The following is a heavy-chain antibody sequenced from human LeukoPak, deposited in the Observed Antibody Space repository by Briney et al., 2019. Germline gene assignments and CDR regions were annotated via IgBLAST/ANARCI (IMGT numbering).Heavy chain of an antibody. CDR3: AKGKSGWYDAFDI. CDR1: GFTFSSYA. CDR2: ISGSGGST. Sequence: GGSLRLSCAASGFTFSSYAMSWVRQAPGKGLEWVSAISGSGGSTYYADSVKGRFTISRDNSKNTLYLQMNSPRAEDTAVYYCAKGKSGWYDAFDIWGQGTMVTVSS. J-gene: IGHJ3*02. D-gene: IGHD6-19*01. V-gene: IGHV3-23*01.